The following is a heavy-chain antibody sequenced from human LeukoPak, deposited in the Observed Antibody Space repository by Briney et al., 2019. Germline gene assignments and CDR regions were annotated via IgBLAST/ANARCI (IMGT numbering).Heavy chain of an antibody. D-gene: IGHD3-16*01. CDR3: ARDSWDYV. J-gene: IGHJ4*02. Sequence: GVSLRLSCAASGFTVRNNYMSWVRQVPGKGLEWVSVIYSGGSTFYADSVKGRFTISRDNSKNTLYLQMNSLRAEDTAVYYCARDSWDYVGGQGTLVTVSS. CDR1: GFTVRNNY. CDR2: IYSGGST. V-gene: IGHV3-53*01.